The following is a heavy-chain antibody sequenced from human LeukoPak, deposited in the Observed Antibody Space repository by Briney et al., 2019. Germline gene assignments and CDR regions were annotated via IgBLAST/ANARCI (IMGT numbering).Heavy chain of an antibody. J-gene: IGHJ4*02. Sequence: PGGSLRLSCAASGFTFSSYSMNWVRQAPGKGLEWVSSISSSSSYIYYADSVKGRFTISRDSAKNSLYLQMNSLRAEDTAVYYCASRYCSSTSCYLSWGQGTLVTVSS. CDR2: ISSSSSYI. D-gene: IGHD2-2*01. V-gene: IGHV3-21*01. CDR1: GFTFSSYS. CDR3: ASRYCSSTSCYLS.